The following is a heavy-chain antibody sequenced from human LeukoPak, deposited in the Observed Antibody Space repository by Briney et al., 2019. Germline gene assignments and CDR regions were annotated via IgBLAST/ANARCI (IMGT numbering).Heavy chain of an antibody. CDR2: ITPSGGT. Sequence: ASVKVSCKASGYTFTSYAMHWVRQAPGQGLEWMGWITPSGGTNYPQKFQGRVAITRDTSITTAYMDLSRLTSDDTAVYYCARNRYGDGFAHFDYWGQGALVTVSS. V-gene: IGHV1-2*02. CDR3: ARNRYGDGFAHFDY. CDR1: GYTFTSYA. J-gene: IGHJ4*02. D-gene: IGHD5-24*01.